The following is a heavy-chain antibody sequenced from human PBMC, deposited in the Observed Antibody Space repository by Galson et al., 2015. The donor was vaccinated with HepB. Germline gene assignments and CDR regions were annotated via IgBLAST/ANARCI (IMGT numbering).Heavy chain of an antibody. V-gene: IGHV1-8*01. CDR2: MNPNSNNT. CDR3: ATIGLWSGYDY. Sequence: SVKVSCKASGYTFTSHDINWVRQATGQGLEWMGWMNPNSNNTGYAQKFQGRVTMTRNTSRSTAYMELSSLRSEDTAVYYCATIGLWSGYDYWGQGTLVTVSS. D-gene: IGHD3-3*01. CDR1: GYTFTSHD. J-gene: IGHJ4*02.